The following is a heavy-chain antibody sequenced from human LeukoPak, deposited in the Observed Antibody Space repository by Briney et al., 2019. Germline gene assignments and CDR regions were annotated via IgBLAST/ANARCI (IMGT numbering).Heavy chain of an antibody. J-gene: IGHJ4*02. V-gene: IGHV5-51*01. CDR2: IYPGDSDT. CDR1: XYXFTSYW. CDR3: ARKESGYYVDYFDY. D-gene: IGHD3-22*01. Sequence: SXYXFTSYWIGWVRQMPGKGLGWMXIIYPGDSDTRYSPSFQGQVTISADKSISTAYLQWSRLKASDTAMYYCARKESGYYVDYFDYWGQGTLVTVSS.